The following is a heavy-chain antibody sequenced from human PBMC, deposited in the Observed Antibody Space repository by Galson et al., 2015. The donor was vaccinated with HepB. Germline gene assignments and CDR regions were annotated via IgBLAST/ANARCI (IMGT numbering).Heavy chain of an antibody. J-gene: IGHJ6*02. CDR1: GFTFSSYS. V-gene: IGHV3-21*01. D-gene: IGHD5-18*01. CDR2: INSSSSYI. CDR3: ARDRAQRVTSGYSYGSYYYYYGMDV. Sequence: LRLSCAASGFTFSSYSMNWVRQAPGKGLEWVSSINSSSSYIYYADSVKGRFTISRDNAKNSLYLQMNSLRAEDTAVYYCARDRAQRVTSGYSYGSYYYYYGMDVWGQGTTVTVSS.